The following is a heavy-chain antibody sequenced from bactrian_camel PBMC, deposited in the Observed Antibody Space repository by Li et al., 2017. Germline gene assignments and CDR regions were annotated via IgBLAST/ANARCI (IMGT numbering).Heavy chain of an antibody. J-gene: IGHJ4*01. Sequence: HVQLVESGGRSVQAGGALTISCAASGATRRMAWFRQAPGKEREGVASIVTGSLSLGRSYADSVKDRFTIARDLAKNTVYLLMNSLKPEDTGIYYCAAATSPVSNQTLSPAAYHTGARGPRSPSP. CDR3: AAATSPVSNQTLSPAAYHT. D-gene: IGHD5*01. V-gene: IGHV3-3*01. CDR2: IVTGSLSLGR. CDR1: GATRR.